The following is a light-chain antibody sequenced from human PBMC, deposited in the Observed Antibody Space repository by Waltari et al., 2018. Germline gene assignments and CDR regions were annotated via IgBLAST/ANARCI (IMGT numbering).Light chain of an antibody. CDR1: QSVSSNY. CDR2: GIS. J-gene: IGKJ2*01. CDR3: QQYGSSPYT. Sequence: EIVLTQSPGTLSLSPGERATLSCRASQSVSSNYLAWYQQKPGRAPRLLIFGISSRATSTPDRFSGSVSGTDFTLTISRLDPEDFAVYYCQQYGSSPYTFGRGTKLEIK. V-gene: IGKV3-20*01.